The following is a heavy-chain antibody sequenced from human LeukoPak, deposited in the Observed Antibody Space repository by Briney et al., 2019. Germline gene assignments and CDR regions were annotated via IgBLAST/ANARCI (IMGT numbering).Heavy chain of an antibody. J-gene: IGHJ1*01. D-gene: IGHD3-10*01. CDR3: ARPEVVRGVIPQEYFQH. V-gene: IGHV3-74*01. CDR1: GFIFSTYW. CDR2: INSDGRRT. Sequence: PGGSLRLSCAASGFIFSTYWMDWVRQAPGKGLVWVSRINSDGRRTRYADSVKGRFTISRDNAKNTLYLQMNSLRAEDTAVYYCARPEVVRGVIPQEYFQHWGQGTLVTVSS.